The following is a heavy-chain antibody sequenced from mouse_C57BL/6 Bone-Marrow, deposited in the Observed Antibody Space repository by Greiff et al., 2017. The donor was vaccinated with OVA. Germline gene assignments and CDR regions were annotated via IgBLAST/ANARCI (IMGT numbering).Heavy chain of an antibody. CDR1: GYSFTGYY. J-gene: IGHJ2*01. CDR2: INPSTGGT. CDR3: ARDGSFDY. Sequence: EVQLQESGPELVKPGASVKLSCKASGYSFTGYYMNWVQQSPEKSLEWIGEINPSTGGTTYNQKFKAKATLTVDKSSSTAYMQLKSLTSEDSAVYYCARDGSFDYWGQGTTLTVSS. V-gene: IGHV1-42*01. D-gene: IGHD1-1*01.